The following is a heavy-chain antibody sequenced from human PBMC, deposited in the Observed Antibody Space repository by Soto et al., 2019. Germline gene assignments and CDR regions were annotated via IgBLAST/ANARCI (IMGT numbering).Heavy chain of an antibody. Sequence: TAETLSLTCAVSGYSISSSNWWGFIRQPPGKGLEWIGYIYYSGSTYYNPSLKSRVTMSVDTSKNQFSLKLSSVTAVDTAVYYCARKESYYDSSGYISWGQGTLVTVSS. J-gene: IGHJ4*02. CDR2: IYYSGST. D-gene: IGHD3-22*01. CDR3: ARKESYYDSSGYIS. V-gene: IGHV4-28*01. CDR1: GYSISSSNW.